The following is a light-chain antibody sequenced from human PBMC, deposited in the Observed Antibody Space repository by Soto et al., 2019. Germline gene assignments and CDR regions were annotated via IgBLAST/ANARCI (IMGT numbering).Light chain of an antibody. Sequence: EILLTQSPGALAVSPGEVATLSCRASQSVSSNLAWYQQKPGQAPRLLIYGASSRATGIPDRFTGSGSGTDFTLTISRLEPEDFAVYYCQQYDGSPRTFGQGTKVDI. CDR2: GAS. CDR1: QSVSSN. J-gene: IGKJ1*01. V-gene: IGKV3-20*01. CDR3: QQYDGSPRT.